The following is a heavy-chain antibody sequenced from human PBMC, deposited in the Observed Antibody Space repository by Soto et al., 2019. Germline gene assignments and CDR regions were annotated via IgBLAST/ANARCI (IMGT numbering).Heavy chain of an antibody. D-gene: IGHD2-21*02. CDR2: IYHSGST. J-gene: IGHJ5*02. Sequence: PSETLSLTCAVSGYSIRNGYYWGWIRQPPGKGLEWIGTIYHSGSTYYNPSLKSRVTISVDASENHFSLKLSSVTAADTAVYYCARVGPYCGGDCYSPPPWGQGXLVTVYS. V-gene: IGHV4-38-2*01. CDR3: ARVGPYCGGDCYSPPP. CDR1: GYSIRNGYY.